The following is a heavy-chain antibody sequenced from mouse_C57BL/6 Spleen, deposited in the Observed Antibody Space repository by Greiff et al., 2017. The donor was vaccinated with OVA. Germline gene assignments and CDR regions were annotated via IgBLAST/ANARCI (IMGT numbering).Heavy chain of an antibody. J-gene: IGHJ4*01. Sequence: VHVKQSGPELVKPGASVKISCKASGYSFTDYNMNWVKQSNGKSLEWIGVINPNYGTTSYNQKFKGKATLTVDQSSSTAYMQLNSLTSEDSAVYYCARGGHYYGSSRNYAMDYWGQGTSVTVSS. CDR1: GYSFTDYN. D-gene: IGHD1-1*01. CDR3: ARGGHYYGSSRNYAMDY. V-gene: IGHV1-39*01. CDR2: INPNYGTT.